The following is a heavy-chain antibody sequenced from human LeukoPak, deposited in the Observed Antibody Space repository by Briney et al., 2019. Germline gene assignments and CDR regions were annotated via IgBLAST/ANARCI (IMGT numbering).Heavy chain of an antibody. D-gene: IGHD3-3*01. V-gene: IGHV1-2*02. Sequence: ASVKVSCKASGYTFTGYYMHWVRQAPGQGLEWMGWINPNSGGTNYAQKFQGRVTMTRDTSISTAYMELSRLRSDDTAVYYCARDLNYDFWSGYYIPPPFDYWGQGTLVTVSS. CDR1: GYTFTGYY. J-gene: IGHJ4*02. CDR3: ARDLNYDFWSGYYIPPPFDY. CDR2: INPNSGGT.